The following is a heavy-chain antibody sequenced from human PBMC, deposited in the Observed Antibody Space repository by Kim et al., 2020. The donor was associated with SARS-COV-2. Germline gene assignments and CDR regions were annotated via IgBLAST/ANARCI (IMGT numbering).Heavy chain of an antibody. Sequence: SETLSLRCTLGGVSIKSGDYYWSWVRQFPGGGLEWIGNIYYTLPKRTNPSLTSRVVISADTSKNQMSLKLTSVTPADTATYYCAGAPSGYESKFDYWGQGSLVTVSS. CDR1: GVSIKSGDYY. CDR2: IYYTLPK. J-gene: IGHJ4*02. V-gene: IGHV4-31*03. D-gene: IGHD5-12*01. CDR3: AGAPSGYESKFDY.